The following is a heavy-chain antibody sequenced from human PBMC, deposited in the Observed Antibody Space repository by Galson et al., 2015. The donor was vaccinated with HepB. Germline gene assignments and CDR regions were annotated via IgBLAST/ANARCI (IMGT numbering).Heavy chain of an antibody. Sequence: SLRLSCAASGFTFSSYWMSWVRQAPGKGLEWVANIKQDGSEKYYVDSVKGRFTISRDNAKNSLYLQMNSLRAEDTAVYYCAKDPPTVVMGYWGQGTLVTVSS. D-gene: IGHD4-23*01. J-gene: IGHJ4*02. CDR1: GFTFSSYW. CDR3: AKDPPTVVMGY. V-gene: IGHV3-7*03. CDR2: IKQDGSEK.